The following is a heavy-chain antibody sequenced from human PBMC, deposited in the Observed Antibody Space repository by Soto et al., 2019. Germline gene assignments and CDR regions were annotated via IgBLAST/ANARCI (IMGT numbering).Heavy chain of an antibody. CDR3: ASFNWYFDL. CDR2: IYDTGST. CDR1: CGSISSYF. Sequence: QVQLQESGPGLVKPSETLSLTCTVSCGSISSYFWSWIRQPPGKGLEWIGYIYDTGSTNYNPSLKSRVTISVDTSKNQFSRQLSSVTAADTAVYYCASFNWYFDLWGRGTLVTVSS. V-gene: IGHV4-59*01. J-gene: IGHJ2*01.